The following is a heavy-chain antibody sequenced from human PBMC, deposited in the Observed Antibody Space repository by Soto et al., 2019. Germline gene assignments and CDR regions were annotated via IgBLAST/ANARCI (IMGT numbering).Heavy chain of an antibody. CDR1: GFTFSSYW. D-gene: IGHD5-18*01. V-gene: IGHV3-7*01. CDR2: IKQDGSEK. CDR3: ASGYSYGRLPEQFDI. Sequence: GGSLRLSCAASGFTFSSYWMSWVRQAPGKGLEWVANIKQDGSEKYYVDSVKGRFTISRDNAKNSLYLQMNSLRAEDTAVYYCASGYSYGRLPEQFDIWGQGTMVTVSS. J-gene: IGHJ3*02.